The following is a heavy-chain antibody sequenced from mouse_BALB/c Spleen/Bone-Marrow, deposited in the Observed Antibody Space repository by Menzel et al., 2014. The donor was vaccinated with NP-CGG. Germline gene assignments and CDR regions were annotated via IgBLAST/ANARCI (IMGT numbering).Heavy chain of an antibody. J-gene: IGHJ4*01. CDR2: ISGGGSYT. D-gene: IGHD2-1*01. CDR3: ARQNGNYGYYYAMDY. V-gene: IGHV5-9-2*01. Sequence: EVQGVESGGGLVKPGGSLKLSCAASGFTFSSYGMSWVRQTPEKRLEWVATISGGGSYTYYPDSVKGRFIISRDNAKNNLYLQMSSLRSEDTALYYCARQNGNYGYYYAMDYWGQGTSVTVSS. CDR1: GFTFSSYG.